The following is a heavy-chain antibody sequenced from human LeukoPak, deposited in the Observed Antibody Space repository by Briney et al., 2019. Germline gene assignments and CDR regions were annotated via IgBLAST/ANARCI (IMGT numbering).Heavy chain of an antibody. J-gene: IGHJ5*02. CDR3: VRGQARGTTPAGWGSHLDR. D-gene: IGHD4-11*01. V-gene: IGHV3-9*01. CDR2: IDWKGGTS. CDR1: GFTFGNHV. Sequence: GRSLRLSCAASGFTFGNHVMHWLRQAPGKRLECVSAIDWKGGTSAYAASVKGRFTISRDDAKSILYLQMNSLRPEDTAFYLCVRGQARGTTPAGWGSHLDRWGLGTLVTVSS.